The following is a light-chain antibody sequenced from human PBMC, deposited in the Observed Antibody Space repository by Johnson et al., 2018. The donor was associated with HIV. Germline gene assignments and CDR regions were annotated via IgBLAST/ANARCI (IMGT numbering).Light chain of an antibody. Sequence: HSVLTQPPSVSAAPGQKVTISCSGSSSNIGNNYVSWYQQLPGTAPKLLIYDNNKRPSGIPDRFSGPKSGTSATLGITGLQTGDEADYYCGTWDSSLSAEVFGTGTKVTVL. CDR3: GTWDSSLSAEV. J-gene: IGLJ1*01. V-gene: IGLV1-51*01. CDR2: DNN. CDR1: SSNIGNNY.